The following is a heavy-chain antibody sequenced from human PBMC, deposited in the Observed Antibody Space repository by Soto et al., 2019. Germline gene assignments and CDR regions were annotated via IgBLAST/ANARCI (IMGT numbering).Heavy chain of an antibody. CDR3: ARYPPVLEWFHYYYYYYGRDG. V-gene: IGHV1-8*01. Sequence: ASVKVSCKASGYTFTSYDINWVRQATGQWLERMGWMNPNSGNTGYAQKFQGRVTMTRNTSISTAYMELSSLRSEDTSVYYCARYPPVLEWFHYYYYYYGRDGRGKGTTFT. J-gene: IGHJ6*04. CDR1: GYTFTSYD. CDR2: MNPNSGNT. D-gene: IGHD3-3*01.